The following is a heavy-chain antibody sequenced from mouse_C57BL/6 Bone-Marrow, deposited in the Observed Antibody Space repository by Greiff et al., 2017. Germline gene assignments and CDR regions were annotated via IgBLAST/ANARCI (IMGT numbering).Heavy chain of an antibody. CDR1: GFNIKDDY. CDR2: IDPENGDT. Sequence: VQLQQSGAELVRPGASVKLSCTASGFNIKDDYMHWVKQRPEQGLEWIGWIDPENGDTEYASKFQGKATITVDTSSNTAYLQLRSLTSEDTAVYSWYSYSGSRSCFDYWGQGTTLTVSS. D-gene: IGHD1-1*01. CDR3: YSYSGSRSCFDY. V-gene: IGHV14-4*01. J-gene: IGHJ2*01.